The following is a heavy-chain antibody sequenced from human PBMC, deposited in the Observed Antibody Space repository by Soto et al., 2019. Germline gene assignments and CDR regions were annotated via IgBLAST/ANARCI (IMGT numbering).Heavy chain of an antibody. V-gene: IGHV3-11*01. CDR3: ARDLQIEGYCSSTSCSSG. D-gene: IGHD2-2*01. CDR2: ISSSGTGI. CDR1: GFKFSDYY. Sequence: GGSLRLSCAASGFKFSDYYMIWIRQAPGKGLEWVAYISSSGTGIYYPDSVKGRFTISRDNAKNSLHLQLSSLRAEDTAVYYCARDLQIEGYCSSTSCSSGWGQGTLVTVSS. J-gene: IGHJ4*02.